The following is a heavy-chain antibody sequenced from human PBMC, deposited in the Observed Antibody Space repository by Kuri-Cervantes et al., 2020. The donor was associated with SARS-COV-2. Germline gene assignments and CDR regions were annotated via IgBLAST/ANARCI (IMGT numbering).Heavy chain of an antibody. CDR1: GGSISSYY. Sequence: SETLSLTCTVSGGSISSYYWGWIRQPPGKGLEWIGSIYHSGSTYYNPSLKSRVTISVDTSKNQFSLKLSSVTAADTAVYYCARVEYSSGWYVDYWGQGTLVTVSS. V-gene: IGHV4-38-2*02. D-gene: IGHD6-19*01. CDR3: ARVEYSSGWYVDY. CDR2: IYHSGST. J-gene: IGHJ4*02.